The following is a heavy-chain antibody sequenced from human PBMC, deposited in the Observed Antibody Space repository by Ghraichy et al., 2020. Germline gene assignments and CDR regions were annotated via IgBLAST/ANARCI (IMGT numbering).Heavy chain of an antibody. CDR3: AGRITMVRGVDY. V-gene: IGHV3-23*01. J-gene: IGHJ4*02. Sequence: GGSLRLSCAASGFTFSSYAMSWVRQAPGKGLEWVSAISGSGGSTYYADSVKGRFTISRDNSKNTLYLQMNSLRAEDTAVYYCAGRITMVRGVDYWGQGTLVTVSS. D-gene: IGHD3-10*01. CDR1: GFTFSSYA. CDR2: ISGSGGST.